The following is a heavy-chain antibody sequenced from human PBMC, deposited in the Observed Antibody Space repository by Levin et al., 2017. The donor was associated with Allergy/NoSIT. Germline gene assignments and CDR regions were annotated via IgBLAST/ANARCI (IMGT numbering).Heavy chain of an antibody. CDR1: GFTFSNYY. CDR3: ARDSGSCGPDCYSAKFDY. Sequence: GESLKISCAASGFTFSNYYMSWIRQAPGKGLEWLSYISSSGHSIYFADSLEGRFTISRDNAKNSVYLQMNSLRAEDTAVYYCARDSGSCGPDCYSAKFDYWGQGTLVTVSS. D-gene: IGHD2-21*02. J-gene: IGHJ4*02. V-gene: IGHV3-11*01. CDR2: ISSSGHSI.